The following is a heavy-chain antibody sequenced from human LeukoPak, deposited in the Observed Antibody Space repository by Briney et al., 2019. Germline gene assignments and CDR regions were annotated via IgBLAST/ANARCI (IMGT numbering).Heavy chain of an antibody. CDR1: GYTFTGYY. Sequence: ASVKVSCKASGYTFTGYYMHWVRQAPGQGLEWMGWINPNSGGTNYAQKFQGRVTMTRDTSISTAYMELSRLRSDDTAVYYCARASPNYAFWSGPLDYWGQGTLVTVSS. V-gene: IGHV1-2*02. D-gene: IGHD3-3*01. CDR3: ARASPNYAFWSGPLDY. J-gene: IGHJ4*02. CDR2: INPNSGGT.